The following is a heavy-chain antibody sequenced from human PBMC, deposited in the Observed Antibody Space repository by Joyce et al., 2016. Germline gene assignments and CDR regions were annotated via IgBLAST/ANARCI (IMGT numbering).Heavy chain of an antibody. J-gene: IGHJ4*02. V-gene: IGHV3-30*18. D-gene: IGHD6-25*01. Sequence: QVQLVESGGGVVQPGRSLRLSCAASGLTLSNYGVHWVRQAPGKGLEWVVIISYDGSYKYYADSVKGRFTISRDNSKNTVFLEMNSLRTEDTAVYYCAKILTATDSSGWFLDYWGQGTLVTVSS. CDR2: ISYDGSYK. CDR1: GLTLSNYG. CDR3: AKILTATDSSGWFLDY.